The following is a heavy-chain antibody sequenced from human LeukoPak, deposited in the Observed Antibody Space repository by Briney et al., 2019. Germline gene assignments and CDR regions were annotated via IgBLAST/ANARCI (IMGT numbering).Heavy chain of an antibody. D-gene: IGHD2-21*01. V-gene: IGHV1-69*13. Sequence: SVKVSCKASGGTSSNYAINWVRQAPGQGLEWMGGIIPILGTPKYAQTFQDRVTITADESTSTAYMELSSLRSEDTAVYYCARGAYCGGNCYSLYYYYYGMDVWGQGTTVTVSS. J-gene: IGHJ6*02. CDR3: ARGAYCGGNCYSLYYYYYGMDV. CDR1: GGTSSNYA. CDR2: IIPILGTP.